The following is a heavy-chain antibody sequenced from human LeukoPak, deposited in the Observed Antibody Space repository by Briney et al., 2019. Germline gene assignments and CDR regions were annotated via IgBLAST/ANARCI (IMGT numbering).Heavy chain of an antibody. J-gene: IGHJ4*02. Sequence: SETLSLTCAVYGGSFSGYYWSWIRQHPGKGLEWIGYIYNSGRSHTKPSLKSRVTISGDTSKNQLSLKLRYVTAADTAVYYCARGAKMATRGFDYWGQGTLVTVSS. V-gene: IGHV4-34*09. CDR3: ARGAKMATRGFDY. D-gene: IGHD5-12*01. CDR2: IYNSGRS. CDR1: GGSFSGYY.